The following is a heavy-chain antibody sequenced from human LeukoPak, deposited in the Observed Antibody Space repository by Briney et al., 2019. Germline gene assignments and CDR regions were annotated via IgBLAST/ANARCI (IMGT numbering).Heavy chain of an antibody. CDR3: ARVAGGSGAPLC. D-gene: IGHD2-15*01. J-gene: IGHJ4*02. V-gene: IGHV3-21*01. CDR2: ISSSSSYI. Sequence: GGSLRLSCAASGFTFSSYSMNWVRQAPGKGLEWVSSISSSSSYIYYADSVKGRFTISRDNAKNSLYLQMNSLRAEDTAVYYCARVAGGSGAPLCWGQGTLVTVSS. CDR1: GFTFSSYS.